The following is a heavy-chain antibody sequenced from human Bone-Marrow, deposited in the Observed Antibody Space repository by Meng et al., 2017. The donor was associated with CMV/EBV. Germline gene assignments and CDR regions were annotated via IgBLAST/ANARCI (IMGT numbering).Heavy chain of an antibody. CDR3: ARHVGGRVVVITPVFDY. CDR1: GFTFSSYA. Sequence: GESLKISCAASGFTFSSYAMHWVRQAPGKGLEWVAVISYDGSNKYYADSVKGRSTISRDNSKNTLYLQMNSLRAEDTAVYYCARHVGGRVVVITPVFDYWGQGTLVTVSS. CDR2: ISYDGSNK. D-gene: IGHD3-22*01. V-gene: IGHV3-30*04. J-gene: IGHJ4*02.